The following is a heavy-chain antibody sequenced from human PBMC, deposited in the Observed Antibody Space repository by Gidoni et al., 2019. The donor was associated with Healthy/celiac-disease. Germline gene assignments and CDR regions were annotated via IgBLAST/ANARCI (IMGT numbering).Heavy chain of an antibody. D-gene: IGHD1-26*01. J-gene: IGHJ3*02. V-gene: IGHV3-53*01. CDR2: SYRGGDT. CDR1: GFTVSSNY. CDR3: ARELVGAATVAFDI. Sequence: EVHLVESGGGLIQPGGSLRLSCAASGFTVSSNYMSWVRQSAGKGLEWGSVSYRGGDTHYADSVKGRFTISRDNSKNTLYLRLNSLRVEDTAVYYCARELVGAATVAFDIWGQGTMVTVSS.